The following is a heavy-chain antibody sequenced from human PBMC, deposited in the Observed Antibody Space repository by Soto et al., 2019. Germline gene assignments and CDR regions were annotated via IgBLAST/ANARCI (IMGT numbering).Heavy chain of an antibody. CDR2: IYPGDSDT. J-gene: IGHJ6*02. D-gene: IGHD3-22*01. V-gene: IGHV5-51*01. CDR3: ARLLTYYYDSSTSCQWDYGMDV. CDR1: GYSFTSYW. Sequence: PGESLKISCKGSGYSFTSYWIGWVRQMPGKGLEWMGIIYPGDSDTRYSPSFQGQVTISADKSISTAYLQWSSLKASDTAMYYCARLLTYYYDSSTSCQWDYGMDVWGQGTTVTVSS.